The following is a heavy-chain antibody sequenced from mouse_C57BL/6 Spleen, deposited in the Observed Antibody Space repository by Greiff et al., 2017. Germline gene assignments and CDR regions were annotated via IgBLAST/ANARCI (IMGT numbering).Heavy chain of an antibody. CDR3: ARHEGYFDV. J-gene: IGHJ1*03. V-gene: IGHV5-6*01. CDR1: GFTFSSYG. CDR2: ISSGGSYT. Sequence: EVILVESGGDLVKPGGSLKLSCAASGFTFSSYGMSWVRQTPDKRLEWVATISSGGSYTYYPDSVKGRFTISRDNAKNTLYLQMSSRKSEDTAMYYCARHEGYFDVWGTGTTVTVSS.